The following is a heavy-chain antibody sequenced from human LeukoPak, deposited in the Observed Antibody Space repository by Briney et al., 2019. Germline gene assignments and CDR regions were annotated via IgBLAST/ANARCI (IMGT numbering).Heavy chain of an antibody. CDR3: AREHSGYDFPGRDYYYMDV. CDR2: ISGSGGST. V-gene: IGHV3-23*01. D-gene: IGHD5-12*01. CDR1: GFTFSSYA. Sequence: GGSLRLSCAASGFTFSSYAMSWVRQAPGKGLEWVSGISGSGGSTYYADSVKGRFTISRDNAKNSLYLQMNSLRAEDTAVYYCAREHSGYDFPGRDYYYMDVWGKGTTVTVSS. J-gene: IGHJ6*03.